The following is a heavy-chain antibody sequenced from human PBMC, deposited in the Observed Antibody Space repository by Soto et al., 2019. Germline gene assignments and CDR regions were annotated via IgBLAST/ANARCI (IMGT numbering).Heavy chain of an antibody. V-gene: IGHV1-2*02. J-gene: IGHJ6*02. CDR1: GYTFTGYY. CDR2: INPETGGT. D-gene: IGHD2-2*01. CDR3: ARERYQVISAGRDV. Sequence: QVQLVQSGADVKTPGASVRVSCKASGYTFTGYYVHWVREAPGQGLEWMGWINPETGGTSYAQKLQGRVTLARDTAINTAYLELSRLRFDDAAVYFCARERYQVISAGRDVWGQGTTVTVSS.